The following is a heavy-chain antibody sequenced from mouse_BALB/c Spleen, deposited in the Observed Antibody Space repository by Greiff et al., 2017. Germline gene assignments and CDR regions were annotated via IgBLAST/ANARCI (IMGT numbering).Heavy chain of an antibody. J-gene: IGHJ3*01. Sequence: VQLKQSGAELVKPGASVKLSCTASGFNIKDTYMHWVKQRPEQGLEWIGRIDPANGNTKYDPKFQGKATITADTSSNTAYLQLSSLTSEDTAVYYCASARARAYWGQGTLVTVSA. V-gene: IGHV14-3*02. D-gene: IGHD3-1*01. CDR2: IDPANGNT. CDR3: ASARARAY. CDR1: GFNIKDTY.